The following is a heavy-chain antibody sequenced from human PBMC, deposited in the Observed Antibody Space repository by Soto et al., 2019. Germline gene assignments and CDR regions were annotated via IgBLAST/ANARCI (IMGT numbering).Heavy chain of an antibody. V-gene: IGHV3-23*01. CDR3: AKGELATTTRRFDP. CDR1: AFTFSDYA. CDR2: ISGNAGST. Sequence: GGSLRLSCAASAFTFSDYAMSWVRQAPGKGLEWVSSISGNAGSTYYAGSVKGRFTISRDNSKNTLYLQMNSLRAEDTAVYYCAKGELATTTRRFDPWGQGTLVTVSS. J-gene: IGHJ5*02. D-gene: IGHD1-1*01.